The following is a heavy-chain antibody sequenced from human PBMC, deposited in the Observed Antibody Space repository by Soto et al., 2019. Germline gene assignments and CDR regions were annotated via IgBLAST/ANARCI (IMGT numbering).Heavy chain of an antibody. J-gene: IGHJ4*02. CDR2: INHSGST. V-gene: IGHV4-34*01. CDR1: GGSFSGYY. Sequence: QVQLQQWGAGLLKPSETLSLTCAVYGGSFSGYYWSWIRQPPGKGLEWIGEINHSGSTNYNPSLKSTVTIPVATPKNHSSLKLSSVAAADPAVYYCARGGDIVVVPAAMARGTFDYWGQGTLVTVSS. CDR3: ARGGDIVVVPAAMARGTFDY. D-gene: IGHD2-2*01.